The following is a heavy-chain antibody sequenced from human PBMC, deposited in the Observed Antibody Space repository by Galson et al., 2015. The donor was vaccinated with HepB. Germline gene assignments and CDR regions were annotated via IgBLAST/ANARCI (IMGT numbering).Heavy chain of an antibody. Sequence: QSGAEVKKSGESLKISCKGSGYTFGNYWIAWVRQMPGKGLEWMGIIYPGDSDTRYSPSFQGQVTISADKSISTAYLQWGSLKASDTAMYYCARQGGTLSGVVIPFDFWGQGTLISVSS. D-gene: IGHD3-3*01. CDR1: GYTFGNYW. V-gene: IGHV5-51*01. J-gene: IGHJ4*02. CDR3: ARQGGTLSGVVIPFDF. CDR2: IYPGDSDT.